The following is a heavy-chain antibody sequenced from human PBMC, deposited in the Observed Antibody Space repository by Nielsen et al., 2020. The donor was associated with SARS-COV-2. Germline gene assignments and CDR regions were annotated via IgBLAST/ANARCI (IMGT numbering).Heavy chain of an antibody. CDR3: AKDRIKAMDY. Sequence: GESLKISCAASGFTFSSYWMSWVRQAPGKGLEWVANIKQDGSEKYYVDSVKGRFTISRDNSKNTLYLQMNSLRAEDTAVYYCAKDRIKAMDYWGQGTLVTVSS. J-gene: IGHJ4*02. D-gene: IGHD5-18*01. V-gene: IGHV3-7*01. CDR1: GFTFSSYW. CDR2: IKQDGSEK.